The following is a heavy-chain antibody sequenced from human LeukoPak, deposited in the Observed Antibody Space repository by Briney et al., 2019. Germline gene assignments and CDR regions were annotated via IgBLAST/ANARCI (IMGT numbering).Heavy chain of an antibody. CDR3: ARVAAVAGTGYDWLDP. J-gene: IGHJ5*02. D-gene: IGHD6-19*01. V-gene: IGHV3-11*06. Sequence: KAGGSLRLSCAASGFTFSDYYMSWIRQAPGKGLEWVSYISSSSSYTNYADSVKGRFTISRDNAKNSLYLQMNSLRAEDTAVYYCARVAAVAGTGYDWLDPWGQGTLVTVS. CDR2: ISSSSSYT. CDR1: GFTFSDYY.